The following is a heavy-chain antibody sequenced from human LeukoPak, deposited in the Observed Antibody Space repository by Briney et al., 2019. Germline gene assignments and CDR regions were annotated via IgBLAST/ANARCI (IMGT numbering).Heavy chain of an antibody. CDR1: GPTFSNYA. CDR2: VTGSGDRT. J-gene: IGHJ4*02. CDR3: TKGPSAASSYHFDY. D-gene: IGHD2-2*01. V-gene: IGHV3-23*01. Sequence: GGSLRLSCAASGPTFSNYAMSWVRQAPEKGLEWVSTVTGSGDRTQYADSVKGRFTISRDNSKSTLFLQMNSLSSEDTAVFYCTKGPSAASSYHFDYWGQGILVTVSS.